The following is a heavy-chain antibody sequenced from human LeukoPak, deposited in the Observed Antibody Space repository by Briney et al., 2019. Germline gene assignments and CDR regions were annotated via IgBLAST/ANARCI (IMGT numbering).Heavy chain of an antibody. CDR2: VSGGAEAT. Sequence: GGSLRLSCAASGFSFRDYAMTWVRQAPGKGLEWVSTVSGGAEATYYADSVKGRFAISRDNSKSALYLQMNSLRAEDTAIYYCAKDIPLTAYTTRWSNNCFDYWGQGTLVTVSS. D-gene: IGHD6-19*01. V-gene: IGHV3-23*01. CDR3: AKDIPLTAYTTRWSNNCFDY. J-gene: IGHJ4*02. CDR1: GFSFRDYA.